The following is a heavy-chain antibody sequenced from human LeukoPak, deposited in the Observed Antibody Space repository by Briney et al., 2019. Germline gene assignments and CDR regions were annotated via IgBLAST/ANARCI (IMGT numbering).Heavy chain of an antibody. CDR3: AKMGPYDILTGYYNPSFDY. CDR1: GFTFSSYG. Sequence: GGSLRLSCAASGFTFSSYGMHWVRQAPGKGLEWVAFIRYDGSNKYYADSVKGRFTISRDNSKNTLYLQMNSLRAEDTAVYYCAKMGPYDILTGYYNPSFDYWGQGTPGTVSS. D-gene: IGHD3-9*01. CDR2: IRYDGSNK. J-gene: IGHJ4*02. V-gene: IGHV3-30*02.